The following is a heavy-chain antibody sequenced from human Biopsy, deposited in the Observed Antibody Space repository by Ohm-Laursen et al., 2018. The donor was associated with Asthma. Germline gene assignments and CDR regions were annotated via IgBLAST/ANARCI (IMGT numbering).Heavy chain of an antibody. Sequence: SLRLSCAASGFTFGDYWMSWARQVPGKGLEWVAVISYDGSSIYYADSVKGRFTISRDNSKNTLSLQMNSLTAEDTAVYYCAREGVAGTHIEDWGQGTLVTVSS. J-gene: IGHJ4*02. CDR2: ISYDGSSI. CDR1: GFTFGDYW. D-gene: IGHD6-19*01. CDR3: AREGVAGTHIED. V-gene: IGHV3-30-3*01.